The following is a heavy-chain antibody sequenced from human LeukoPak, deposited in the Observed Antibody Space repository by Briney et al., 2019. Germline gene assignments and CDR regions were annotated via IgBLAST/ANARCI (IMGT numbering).Heavy chain of an antibody. CDR3: ARDVWAGGVVGPALGDY. CDR1: GYTFTSYG. CDR2: ISAYNGNT. J-gene: IGHJ4*02. D-gene: IGHD1-26*01. Sequence: ASVKVSCKASGYTFTSYGISWVRQAPGQGLEWMGWISAYNGNTNYAQKLQGRVTMTTDTSTSTAYMELRSLRSDDTAVCYCARDVWAGGVVGPALGDYWGQGTLVTVSS. V-gene: IGHV1-18*01.